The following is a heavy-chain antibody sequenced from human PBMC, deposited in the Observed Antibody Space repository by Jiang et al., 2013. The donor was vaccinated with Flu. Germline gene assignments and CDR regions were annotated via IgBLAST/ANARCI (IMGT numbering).Heavy chain of an antibody. J-gene: IGHJ4*02. CDR3: ARDAEVVTAIHGYFDY. Sequence: VQLLESGGGVVQPGRSLRLSCAASGFTFSSYGMHWVRQAPGKGLEWVAVIWYDGSNKYYADSVKGRFTISRDNSKNTLYLQMNSLRAEDTAVYYCARDAEVVTAIHGYFDYWGQGTLVTVSS. D-gene: IGHD2-21*02. CDR1: GFTFSSYG. V-gene: IGHV3-33*01. CDR2: IWYDGSNK.